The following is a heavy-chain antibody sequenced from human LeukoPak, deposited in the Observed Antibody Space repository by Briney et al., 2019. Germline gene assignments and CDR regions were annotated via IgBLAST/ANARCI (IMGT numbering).Heavy chain of an antibody. CDR3: ARQTGSGLFILP. CDR1: GVSISSSNSY. CDR2: IYYTGNT. J-gene: IGHJ4*02. Sequence: SETLPLTCTVSGVSISSSNSYWGWIRQPPGKGLEWIGSIYYTGNTYYNASLKSRVTISIDTSKNQISLRLTSVTATDTAIYYCARQTGSGLFILPGGQGTLVTVSS. V-gene: IGHV4-39*01. D-gene: IGHD3/OR15-3a*01.